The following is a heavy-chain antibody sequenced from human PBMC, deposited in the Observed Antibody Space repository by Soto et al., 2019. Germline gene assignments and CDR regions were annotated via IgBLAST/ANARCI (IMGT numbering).Heavy chain of an antibody. Sequence: GGSLRLSCAASGFTFSSYSMNWVRQAPGKGLEWVSYISSSSSTIYYADSVKGRFTISRDNAKNSLYLQMNSLRDEDTAVYYCARDPGQLVPPYYYYYGMDVWGQGTTVTVSS. CDR2: ISSSSSTI. V-gene: IGHV3-48*02. CDR1: GFTFSSYS. D-gene: IGHD6-13*01. CDR3: ARDPGQLVPPYYYYYGMDV. J-gene: IGHJ6*02.